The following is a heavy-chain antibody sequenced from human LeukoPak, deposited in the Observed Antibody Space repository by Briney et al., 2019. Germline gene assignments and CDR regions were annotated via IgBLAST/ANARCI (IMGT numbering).Heavy chain of an antibody. CDR2: INPNSGGT. CDR3: ARGPRYSSSSRYGMDV. D-gene: IGHD6-13*01. J-gene: IGHJ6*02. Sequence: ASVKVSCKASGYTFTGYYMHWVRQAPGQGLEWMGWINPNSGGTNYAQKFQGRVTMTRDTSISTAYMELSRLRSDDTAVYSCARGPRYSSSSRYGMDVWGQGTTVTVSS. CDR1: GYTFTGYY. V-gene: IGHV1-2*02.